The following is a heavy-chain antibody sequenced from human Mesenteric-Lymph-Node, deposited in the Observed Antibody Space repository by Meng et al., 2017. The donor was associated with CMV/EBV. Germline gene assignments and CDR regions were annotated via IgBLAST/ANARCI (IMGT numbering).Heavy chain of an antibody. CDR1: GFSLSSSGMG. CDR3: ARYNWNYFDY. J-gene: IGHJ4*02. D-gene: IGHD1-20*01. V-gene: IGHV2-5*02. Sequence: CPFSGFSLSSSGMGVGWIRQPPGKALDWLALIYWDDDKRYSPSLKSRLTITGDTSKNQVVLTVTNLDPVDTATYYCARYNWNYFDYWGQGTLVTVSS. CDR2: IYWDDDK.